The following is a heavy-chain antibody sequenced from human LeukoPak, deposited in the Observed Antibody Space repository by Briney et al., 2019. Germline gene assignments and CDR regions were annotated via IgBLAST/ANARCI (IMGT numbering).Heavy chain of an antibody. CDR3: ARGGDDDSSGLTNY. D-gene: IGHD3-22*01. Sequence: SETLSLTCTVSGGSISSSSYYWGWIRQPPGKGLEWIGSIYYSGSTYYNPSLKSRVTISVDTSKNQFSLKLSSVTAADTAVYYFARGGDDDSSGLTNYWGQGTLVTVSS. V-gene: IGHV4-39*07. CDR1: GGSISSSSYY. CDR2: IYYSGST. J-gene: IGHJ4*02.